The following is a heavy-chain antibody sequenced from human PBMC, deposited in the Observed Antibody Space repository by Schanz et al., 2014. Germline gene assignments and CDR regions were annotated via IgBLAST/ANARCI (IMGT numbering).Heavy chain of an antibody. D-gene: IGHD5-12*01. J-gene: IGHJ4*02. CDR1: GFSFSNYW. V-gene: IGHV3-7*04. CDR2: IKQDGSEK. CDR3: AREYSSYGTVYY. Sequence: EVQLVESGGGLVQPGESLRLSCAASGFSFSNYWMSWVRQAPGKGLEWVANIKQDGSEKYYVDSVKGRFTISRDNAKKSLYLRMNSLRAEDTALYYCAREYSSYGTVYYWGEGTLVTVAS.